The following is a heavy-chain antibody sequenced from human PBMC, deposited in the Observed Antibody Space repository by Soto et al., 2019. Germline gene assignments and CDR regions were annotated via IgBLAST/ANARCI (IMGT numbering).Heavy chain of an antibody. J-gene: IGHJ6*02. CDR3: AKARLWGGDGYNSYYYNAMDV. Sequence: EMQLVESGGGLVQPGRSLRLSCAASGFTFDDYAMYWVRQGPGKGLEWVSGISWDSGRIGYADSVKGRFTISRDNAKNSLYLQMNRLRPEDTALSYCAKARLWGGDGYNSYYYNAMDVWGQGTTVTVSS. CDR1: GFTFDDYA. D-gene: IGHD3-16*01. CDR2: ISWDSGRI. V-gene: IGHV3-9*01.